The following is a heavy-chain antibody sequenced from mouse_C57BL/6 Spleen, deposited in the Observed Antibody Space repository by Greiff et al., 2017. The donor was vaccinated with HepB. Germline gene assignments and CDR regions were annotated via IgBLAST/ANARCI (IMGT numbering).Heavy chain of an antibody. CDR2: FYPGSGSI. CDR1: GYTFTEYT. J-gene: IGHJ3*01. Sequence: VQGVESGAELVKPGASVKLSCKASGYTFTEYTIHWVKQRSGQGLEWIGWFYPGSGSIKYNEKFKDKATLTADKSSSTVYMELSRLTSEDSAVYFCARHGDYYYGSSPAWFAYWGQGTLVTVSA. D-gene: IGHD1-1*01. CDR3: ARHGDYYYGSSPAWFAY. V-gene: IGHV1-62-2*01.